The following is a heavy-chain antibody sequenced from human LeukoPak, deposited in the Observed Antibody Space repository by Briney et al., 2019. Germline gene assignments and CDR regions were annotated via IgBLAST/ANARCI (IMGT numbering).Heavy chain of an antibody. Sequence: SETLSLTCTVSGGSISSSNYYWGWIRQPPGKGLEWFGSIYYSGTTYYNPSLKSRVTISVDTSKNQFSLKLSSVTAADTAVYYCARVRSDDTLPPWYFDLWGRGTLVTVSS. V-gene: IGHV4-39*07. D-gene: IGHD3-22*01. CDR2: IYYSGTT. CDR1: GGSISSSNYY. CDR3: ARVRSDDTLPPWYFDL. J-gene: IGHJ2*01.